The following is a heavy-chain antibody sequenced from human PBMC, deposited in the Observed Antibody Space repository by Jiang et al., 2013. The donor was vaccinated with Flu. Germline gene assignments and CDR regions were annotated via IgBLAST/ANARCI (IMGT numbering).Heavy chain of an antibody. V-gene: IGHV4-34*01. CDR2: INHSGST. D-gene: IGHD3-3*01. CDR3: ARTDYDFWSGYFYYFDY. Sequence: LLKPSETLSLTCAVYGGSFSGYYWSWIRQPPGKGLEWIGEINHSGSTNYNPSLKSRVTISVDTSKNQFSLKLSSVTAADTAVYYCARTDYDFWSGYFYYFDYWGRGTLVTVSS. J-gene: IGHJ4*02. CDR1: GGSFSGYY.